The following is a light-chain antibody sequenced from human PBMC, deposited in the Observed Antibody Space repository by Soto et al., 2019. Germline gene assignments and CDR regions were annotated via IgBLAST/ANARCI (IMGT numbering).Light chain of an antibody. V-gene: IGLV2-14*01. Sequence: QSVLTQPASVSGSPGQSITISCAGTRDDIGAYDYVSWYQQHPGTAPKLLVYEVTNRPSGVSDHFSGSKSGNTASLTISGLQAEDEADYYCNSYTNSSAVVFGGGTKVTVL. CDR3: NSYTNSSAVV. J-gene: IGLJ2*01. CDR2: EVT. CDR1: RDDIGAYDY.